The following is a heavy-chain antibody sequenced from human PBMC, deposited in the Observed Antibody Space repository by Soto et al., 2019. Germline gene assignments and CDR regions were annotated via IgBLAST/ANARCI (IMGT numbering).Heavy chain of an antibody. Sequence: EVQLLESGGGLVQPGGSLRLSCAASGFTFSSYAMSWVRQAPGKGLEWVSAISGSGGSTYYADSVKGRFTISRDNSKNTLYLQLNSLRAEDTAVYYCAKDLTRGWYPFDSWGQGTLVTVSS. CDR2: ISGSGGST. J-gene: IGHJ4*02. CDR3: AKDLTRGWYPFDS. D-gene: IGHD6-19*01. V-gene: IGHV3-23*01. CDR1: GFTFSSYA.